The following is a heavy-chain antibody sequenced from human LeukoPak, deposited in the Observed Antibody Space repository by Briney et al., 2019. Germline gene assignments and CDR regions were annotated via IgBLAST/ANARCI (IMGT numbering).Heavy chain of an antibody. J-gene: IGHJ4*02. CDR3: VRDRFCSGRSCYGPPDD. CDR1: GGSISSRSYY. D-gene: IGHD2-15*01. CDR2: IYYSEGT. Sequence: SETLSLTCTVSGGSISSRSYYWGWIRQPPGKGLEWIGSIYYSEGTYYNPSLKSRVTISIDTSKNQFSLKVNSVTAADTAVYYCVRDRFCSGRSCYGPPDDWGQGARVTVSS. V-gene: IGHV4-39*07.